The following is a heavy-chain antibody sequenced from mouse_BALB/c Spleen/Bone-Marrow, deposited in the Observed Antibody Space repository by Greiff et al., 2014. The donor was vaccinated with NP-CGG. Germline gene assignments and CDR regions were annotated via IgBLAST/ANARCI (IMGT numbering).Heavy chain of an antibody. Sequence: VQLKQSGPELVKPGALVKISCKTSGYTFTEYTMHWVKQSHGKSLEWIGTINPNNGGTSYNQKFKGKATLTVDKSSSTAYMELRSLTSEGSAVYYCARRIPYGYAMDYWGQGTSVTVSS. CDR2: INPNNGGT. V-gene: IGHV1-22*01. CDR3: ARRIPYGYAMDY. CDR1: GYTFTEYT. J-gene: IGHJ4*01. D-gene: IGHD2-2*01.